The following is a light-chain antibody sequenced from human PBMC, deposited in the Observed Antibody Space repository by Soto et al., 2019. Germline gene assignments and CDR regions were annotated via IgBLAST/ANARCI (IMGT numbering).Light chain of an antibody. J-gene: IGLJ1*01. V-gene: IGLV2-14*01. CDR3: APHTSSSTPYV. CDR1: SSDVGGYTY. Sequence: QSALTQPASVSGSPGQSITISCAGTSSDVGGYTYVSWYQQHPGKAPKLMIYDVSNRPSGVSNRFSGSKSGNTASLTISGLQAEDEADYHRAPHTSSSTPYVFGGGTKVT. CDR2: DVS.